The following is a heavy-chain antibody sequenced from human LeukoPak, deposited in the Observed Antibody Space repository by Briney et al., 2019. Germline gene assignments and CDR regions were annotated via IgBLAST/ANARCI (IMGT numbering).Heavy chain of an antibody. V-gene: IGHV4-30-2*01. CDR2: IYHSGST. CDR3: ARRRYCSSTSCYQGGSFDP. D-gene: IGHD2-2*01. J-gene: IGHJ5*02. CDR1: GGSISSGGYS. Sequence: SQTLSFTCAVSGGSISSGGYSWSWIRQPPGKGLEWIGYIYHSGSTYYNPSLKSRVTISVDRSKNQFSLKLSSVTAADTAVYYCARRRYCSSTSCYQGGSFDPWGQGTLVTVSS.